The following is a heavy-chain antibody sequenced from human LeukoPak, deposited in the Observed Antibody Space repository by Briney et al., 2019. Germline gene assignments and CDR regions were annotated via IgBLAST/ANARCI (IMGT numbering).Heavy chain of an antibody. CDR2: IYYTGKN. CDR3: VRRDTGWNYFDY. V-gene: IGHV4-59*08. Sequence: SGTLSLSCVVSGGSINSHYWGWIRQPPGEGLQWIGDIYYTGKNKYNPSLKRRVTISLDTSKDNISLNLTPALAADTAMYYCVRRDTGWNYFDYWGQGILVTVSS. J-gene: IGHJ4*02. D-gene: IGHD6-19*01. CDR1: GGSINSHY.